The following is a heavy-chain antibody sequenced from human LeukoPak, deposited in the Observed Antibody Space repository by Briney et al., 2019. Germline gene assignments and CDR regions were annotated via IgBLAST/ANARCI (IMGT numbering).Heavy chain of an antibody. V-gene: IGHV1-46*01. CDR1: GYTFTSYY. D-gene: IGHD4-23*01. J-gene: IGHJ4*02. CDR3: ARALSVVTSCFDY. CDR2: INPSGGST. Sequence: GASVKVSCKASGYTFTSYYMHWVRQAPGQGLEWMGIINPSGGSTSYAQKFQGRVTMTRDTSKNQFSLKLTSVTAADTAVYYCARALSVVTSCFDYWGQGTLVTVSS.